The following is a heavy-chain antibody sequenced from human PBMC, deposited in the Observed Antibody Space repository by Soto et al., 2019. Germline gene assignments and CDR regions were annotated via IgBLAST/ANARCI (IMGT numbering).Heavy chain of an antibody. CDR1: GGTFSSYA. V-gene: IGHV1-69*06. Sequence: SVKVSCKASGGTFSSYAISWVRQAPGQGLEWMGGIIPIFGTANYAQKFQGRVTITADKSTSTAYMELSSLRSEDTAVYYCARTYRDSSGYCDYWGQGTLVTVSS. CDR3: ARTYRDSSGYCDY. CDR2: IIPIFGTA. D-gene: IGHD3-22*01. J-gene: IGHJ4*02.